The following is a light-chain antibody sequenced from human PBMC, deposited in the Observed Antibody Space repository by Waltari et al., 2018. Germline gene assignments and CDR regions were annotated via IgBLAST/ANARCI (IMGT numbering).Light chain of an antibody. CDR3: HQSRSLPHT. V-gene: IGKV6D-21*02. Sequence: EVVLTQSPNFLSVTPREKVTIPCRASQNIDISLHWYQQKPGQSPNLLIKYASQSISGVPSRFSGSGSGTEFTLTITGLETEDAAAYYCHQSRSLPHTFGQGTKLEIK. CDR2: YAS. J-gene: IGKJ2*01. CDR1: QNIDIS.